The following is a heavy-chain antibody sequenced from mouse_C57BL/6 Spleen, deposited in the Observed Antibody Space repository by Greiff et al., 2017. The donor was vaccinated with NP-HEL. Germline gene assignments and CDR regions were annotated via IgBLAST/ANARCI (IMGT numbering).Heavy chain of an antibody. D-gene: IGHD1-1*01. Sequence: VQLQQPGAELVKPGASVKLSCKASGYTFTSYWMQWVKQRPGQGLEWIGEIDPSDSYTNYNQKFKGKATLTVDTSSSTAYMQLSSLTSEDSAVYYCARQIYYYGSSYNFDYWGQGTTLTVSS. CDR3: ARQIYYYGSSYNFDY. CDR2: IDPSDSYT. CDR1: GYTFTSYW. V-gene: IGHV1-50*01. J-gene: IGHJ2*01.